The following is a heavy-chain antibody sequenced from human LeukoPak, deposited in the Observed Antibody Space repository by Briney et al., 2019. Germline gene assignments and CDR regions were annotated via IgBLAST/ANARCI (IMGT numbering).Heavy chain of an antibody. D-gene: IGHD1-26*01. V-gene: IGHV4-34*01. J-gene: IGHJ4*02. CDR2: INHSGST. Sequence: SETLSLSCAVYGGSFSGYYWSWIRQPPGKGLEWIGEINHSGSTNYNPALKSRVTISVDTSKNQFSLRLSSVTAADTAVYYCARGRWRWSSATYYNFDYWGQGALVTVSS. CDR1: GGSFSGYY. CDR3: ARGRWRWSSATYYNFDY.